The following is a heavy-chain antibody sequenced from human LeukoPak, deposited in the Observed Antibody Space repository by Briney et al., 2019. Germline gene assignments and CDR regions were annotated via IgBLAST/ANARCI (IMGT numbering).Heavy chain of an antibody. CDR2: VSHSGGT. D-gene: IGHD3-10*01. J-gene: IGHJ3*02. CDR3: ARPGYYYGSGRGAFDI. V-gene: IGHV4-34*01. CDR1: GGSFSGYY. Sequence: SETLSLTCAVYGGSFSGYYCSWIRQPPGKGLEWIGEVSHSGGTNYNPSLKSRVTISLDTSKNQFSLKLSSVTAADTAVYYCARPGYYYGSGRGAFDIWGQGTMVTVSS.